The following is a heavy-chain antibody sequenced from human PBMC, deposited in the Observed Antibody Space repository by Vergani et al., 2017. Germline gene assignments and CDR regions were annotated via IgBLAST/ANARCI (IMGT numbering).Heavy chain of an antibody. CDR1: GFTFDDYA. Sequence: EVQLVESGGGLVQPGRSLRLSCAASGFTFDDYAMHWVRQAPGKGLEWVSGISWNSGSIGYADSVKGRFTISRDNAKNSLYLQMNSLRAEDTALYYCAREFIVGATTGALGYWGQGTLVTVSS. V-gene: IGHV3-9*01. CDR3: AREFIVGATTGALGY. J-gene: IGHJ4*02. D-gene: IGHD1-26*01. CDR2: ISWNSGSI.